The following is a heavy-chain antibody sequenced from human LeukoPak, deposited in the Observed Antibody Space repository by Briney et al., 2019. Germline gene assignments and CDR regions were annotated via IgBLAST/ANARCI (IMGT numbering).Heavy chain of an antibody. CDR3: ARDHGQCLAFNWFDP. Sequence: QPGGSLRLSCAASGLTFSSYWMHWVRQAPGKGLVWVSRINSDGSTTSYADSVKGRFTISRDNAKNTLYLQMNSLRAEDTAVYYCARDHGQCLAFNWFDPWGQGTLVTVSS. D-gene: IGHD2-2*01. J-gene: IGHJ5*02. CDR2: INSDGSTT. CDR1: GLTFSSYW. V-gene: IGHV3-74*01.